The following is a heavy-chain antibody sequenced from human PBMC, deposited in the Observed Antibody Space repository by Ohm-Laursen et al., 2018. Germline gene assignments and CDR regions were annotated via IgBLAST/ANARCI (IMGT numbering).Heavy chain of an antibody. CDR3: GENMWGASGY. CDR2: ISVSGGST. Sequence: SLRLSCAASGFTFSSHAMSWVRQAPGKGLEWVSGISVSGGSTYYADSVKGRFTISRDNSKNTLYLQMNSLRAEDTAVYYCGENMWGASGYWGQGNLITVSA. J-gene: IGHJ4*02. CDR1: GFTFSSHA. D-gene: IGHD1-26*01. V-gene: IGHV3-23*01.